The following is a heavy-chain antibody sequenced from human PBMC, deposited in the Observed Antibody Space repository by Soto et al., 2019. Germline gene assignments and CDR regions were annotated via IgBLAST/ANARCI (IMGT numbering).Heavy chain of an antibody. CDR1: GFTFSAFA. CDR3: ARDLSWGSNWYYYMDV. V-gene: IGHV3-48*01. J-gene: IGHJ6*03. Sequence: GGSLRLSCAASGFTFSAFAMNWVRQAPGKGLEWVSYISSSSSVIDYADSVKGRFTVSRDNARNSLYLQMNSLRAEDTAVYYCARDLSWGSNWYYYMDVWGKGTTVTVSS. D-gene: IGHD7-27*01. CDR2: ISSSSSVI.